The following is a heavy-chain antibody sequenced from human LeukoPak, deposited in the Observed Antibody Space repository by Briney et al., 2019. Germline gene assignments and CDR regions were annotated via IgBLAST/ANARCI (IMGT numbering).Heavy chain of an antibody. D-gene: IGHD6-19*01. CDR2: IHYGGNNK. V-gene: IGHV3-30*02. Sequence: GGSLRLSCAASGFTFSSYGMHWVRQAPGKGLEWVAFIHYGGNNKYYADSMKGRFTISRENSRNTLYLQLNSLRTEDTAVYYCARILSSAWGELGYWGQGTLVTVSS. CDR1: GFTFSSYG. J-gene: IGHJ4*02. CDR3: ARILSSAWGELGY.